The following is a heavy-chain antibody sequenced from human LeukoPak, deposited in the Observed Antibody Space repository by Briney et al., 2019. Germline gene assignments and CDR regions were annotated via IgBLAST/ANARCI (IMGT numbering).Heavy chain of an antibody. CDR1: GYSFTSYW. D-gene: IGHD3-3*01. Sequence: GESLKISCKGSGYSFTSYWIGWVRQLPGKGLEWMGIIYPGDSDTRYSPSFQGQVTISADKPISTAYLQWSSLKASDTAMYYCARQYENNWFDPWGQGTLVTVSS. V-gene: IGHV5-51*01. J-gene: IGHJ5*02. CDR2: IYPGDSDT. CDR3: ARQYENNWFDP.